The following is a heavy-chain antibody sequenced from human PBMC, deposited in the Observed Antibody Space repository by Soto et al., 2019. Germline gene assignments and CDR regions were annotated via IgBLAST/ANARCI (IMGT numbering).Heavy chain of an antibody. CDR1: GGSVSSDRW. CDR2: IHNYGST. CDR3: AGQWLAGYGALDP. D-gene: IGHD6-19*01. Sequence: QVQLQESGPGLVKPSGTLSLTCAVSGGSVSSDRWWTWVRQAPGKGLEWIGEIHNYGSTNYNPCLKSRFTKFVNKFKNQLSVTLSSVTAADTAWYFCAGQWLAGYGALDPGGQGTLVTVSS. J-gene: IGHJ5*02. V-gene: IGHV4-4*02.